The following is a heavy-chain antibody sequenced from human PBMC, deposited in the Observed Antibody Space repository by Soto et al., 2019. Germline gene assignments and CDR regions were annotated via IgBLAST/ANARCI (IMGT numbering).Heavy chain of an antibody. CDR1: GFTFSSYG. CDR3: VKDGSSGWPYYYGMDV. CDR2: ISYDGSNK. J-gene: IGHJ6*02. V-gene: IGHV3-30*18. D-gene: IGHD6-19*01. Sequence: QVQLVESGGGVVQPGRSLRLSCAASGFTFSSYGMHWVRQAPGKGLEWVAVISYDGSNKYYADSLKGRFTVSRDNSKNTLYLQMSSLRAEDTAVYYCVKDGSSGWPYYYGMDVWGLGTTVTVSS.